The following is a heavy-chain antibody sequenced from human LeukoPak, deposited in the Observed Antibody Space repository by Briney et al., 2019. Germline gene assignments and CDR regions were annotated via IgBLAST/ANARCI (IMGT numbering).Heavy chain of an antibody. CDR2: TDEDGSAK. J-gene: IGHJ4*02. V-gene: IGHV3-7*01. CDR1: GFTFSGYW. Sequence: GGSLRLSCAASGFTFSGYWMTWVRQAPGKGLEWVANTDEDGSAKYYLGSVKGRFTISRDNSKNTLYLQMNSLRAEDTAVYYCAKDPRSHSSGYYPFDYWGQGTLVTVSS. CDR3: AKDPRSHSSGYYPFDY. D-gene: IGHD3-22*01.